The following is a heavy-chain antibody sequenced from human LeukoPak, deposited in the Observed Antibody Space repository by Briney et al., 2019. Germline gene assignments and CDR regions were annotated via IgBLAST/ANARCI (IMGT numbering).Heavy chain of an antibody. V-gene: IGHV1-69*13. Sequence: LGASVKVSCKASGGTFSSYAISWVRQAPGQGLEWMGGIIPIFGTANYAQKFQGRVTITADESTSTAYMELSSRRSEDTAVYYCAGDSTEEEDFGFDIWGQGTMVTVSS. CDR3: AGDSTEEEDFGFDI. J-gene: IGHJ3*02. CDR1: GGTFSSYA. D-gene: IGHD2-2*01. CDR2: IIPIFGTA.